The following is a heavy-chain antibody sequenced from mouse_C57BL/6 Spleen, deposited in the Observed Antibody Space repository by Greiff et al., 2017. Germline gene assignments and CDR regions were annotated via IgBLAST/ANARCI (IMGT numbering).Heavy chain of an antibody. J-gene: IGHJ2*01. Sequence: VQLQQSGPGLVKPSQSLSLTCSVTGYSITSGYYWNWIRQFPGNKLEWMGSISYDGSNNYNPSLKNRISITRDTSKNQFFLKLNSVTTEDTATYYCARGGTTVVADYWGQGTTLTVSS. CDR1: GYSITSGYY. CDR2: ISYDGSN. D-gene: IGHD1-1*01. CDR3: ARGGTTVVADY. V-gene: IGHV3-6*01.